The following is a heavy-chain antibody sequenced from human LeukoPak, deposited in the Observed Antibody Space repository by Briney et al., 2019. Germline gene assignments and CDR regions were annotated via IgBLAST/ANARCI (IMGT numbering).Heavy chain of an antibody. CDR1: GYTFTGYY. CDR2: INPNTGGT. J-gene: IGHJ4*01. CDR3: ARGDGDYVGNDY. V-gene: IGHV1-2*02. Sequence: ASVTVSCKASGYTFTGYYMHWVRQAPGQGFEWMGWINPNTGGTHYAQNFQGRVTMTRDTSISTAYMEFSRLKSDDTAVYYCARGDGDYVGNDYWGHGTLVTVSS. D-gene: IGHD4-17*01.